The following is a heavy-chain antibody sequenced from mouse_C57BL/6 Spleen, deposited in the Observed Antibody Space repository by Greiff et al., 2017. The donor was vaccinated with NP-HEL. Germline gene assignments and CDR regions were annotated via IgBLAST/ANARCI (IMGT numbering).Heavy chain of an antibody. V-gene: IGHV1-82*01. CDR1: GYAFSSSW. CDR2: IYPGDGDT. Sequence: QVQLKESGPELVKPGASVKISCKASGYAFSSSWMNWAKQRPGKGLEWIGRIYPGDGDTNYNGKFKGKATLTADKSSSTAYMQDSSLTAEDSAVYFCARGYYGSREGNYYAMDYWGQGTSVTVSA. J-gene: IGHJ4*01. D-gene: IGHD1-1*01. CDR3: ARGYYGSREGNYYAMDY.